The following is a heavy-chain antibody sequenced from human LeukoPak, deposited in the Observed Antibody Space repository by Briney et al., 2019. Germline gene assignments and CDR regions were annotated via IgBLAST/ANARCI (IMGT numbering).Heavy chain of an antibody. CDR2: ISYDGSNK. CDR3: ARGGGLDY. V-gene: IGHV3-30*04. D-gene: IGHD3-16*01. CDR1: GFTFSSYA. J-gene: IGHJ4*02. Sequence: GGSLRLSCAASGFTFSSYAMHWVRQAPGKGLEWVAVISYDGSNKYYADSVKGRFTISRDNSKNTLYLQMNRLRAEDTAVYYCARGGGLDYWGQGTLVTVSS.